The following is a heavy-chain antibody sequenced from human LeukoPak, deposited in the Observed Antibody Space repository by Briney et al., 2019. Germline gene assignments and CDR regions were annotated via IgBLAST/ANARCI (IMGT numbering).Heavy chain of an antibody. J-gene: IGHJ5*02. D-gene: IGHD2-2*01. CDR2: IYYSGST. CDR1: GFTISSYY. V-gene: IGHV4-59*01. CDR3: ARVLRCSSTSCRGSSFDP. Sequence: AESLSLTCTASGFTISSYYLSWVRQPPGKGLEWIGYIYYSGSTNYNPSLKSRVTISVDTSKNQFSLKMSYVTAADTAVYYCARVLRCSSTSCRGSSFDPWGQGTLVTVSS.